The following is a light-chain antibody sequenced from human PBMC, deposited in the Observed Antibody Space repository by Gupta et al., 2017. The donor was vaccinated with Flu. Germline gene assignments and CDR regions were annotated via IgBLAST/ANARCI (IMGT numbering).Light chain of an antibody. Sequence: PATLSVSPGERATLACRTSQSISTNLAWFQQHPGQAPRLLIYGASTRATGIPARFSGSGSGTEFTLTISSLQSEDFAVYYCQQCIDWPWTFGHGTKVELK. V-gene: IGKV3-15*01. CDR3: QQCIDWPWT. CDR1: QSISTN. CDR2: GAS. J-gene: IGKJ1*01.